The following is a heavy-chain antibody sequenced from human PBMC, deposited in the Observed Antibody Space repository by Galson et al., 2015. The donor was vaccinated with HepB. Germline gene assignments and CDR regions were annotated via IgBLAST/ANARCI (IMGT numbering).Heavy chain of an antibody. V-gene: IGHV3-7*03. CDR2: IKQDGSEK. D-gene: IGHD6-13*01. CDR1: GFTFSSYW. Sequence: SLRLSCAASGFTFSSYWMSWVRQAPGKGLEWVANIKQDGSEKYYVDSVKGRFTISRDNAKNSLYLQMNSLRAEDTAVYYCAREPQAAGNIYYYYYGMDVWGQGTTVTVSS. J-gene: IGHJ6*02. CDR3: AREPQAAGNIYYYYYGMDV.